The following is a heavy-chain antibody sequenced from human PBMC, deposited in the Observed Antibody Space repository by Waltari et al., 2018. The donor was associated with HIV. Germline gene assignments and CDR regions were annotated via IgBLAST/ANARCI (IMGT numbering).Heavy chain of an antibody. V-gene: IGHV4-61*02. D-gene: IGHD3-22*01. J-gene: IGHJ3*02. Sequence: QVQLQESGPGLVKPSQTLSLTCTVSGGSISSGSYYWSWIRQPAGKGLEWIGRISTSASTTYNPSLKSRVTIAVDASKSQFSLKLRSVTAADTAVYYCARDRNYYYDSSGYFFNAFDIWGQGTMVTVSS. CDR3: ARDRNYYYDSSGYFFNAFDI. CDR1: GGSISSGSYY. CDR2: ISTSAST.